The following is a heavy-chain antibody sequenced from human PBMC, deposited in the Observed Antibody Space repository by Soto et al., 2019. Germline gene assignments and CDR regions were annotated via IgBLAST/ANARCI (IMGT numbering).Heavy chain of an antibody. J-gene: IGHJ4*02. CDR1: GYTFTSYA. CDR2: INAGNGNT. Sequence: ASVKVSCKASGYTFTSYAMHWVRQAPGQRLEWMGWINAGNGNTKYSQKFQGRFTITRDTSASTAYVQWSSLKASDTAMYYCACARDGYIDYWGQGTLVTVSS. CDR3: ACARDGYIDY. V-gene: IGHV1-3*01.